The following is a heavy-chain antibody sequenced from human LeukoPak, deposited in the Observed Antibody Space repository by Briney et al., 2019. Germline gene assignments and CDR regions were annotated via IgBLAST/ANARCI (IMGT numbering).Heavy chain of an antibody. CDR2: IFTSGST. V-gene: IGHV4-61*02. CDR3: ARDRAGYHYYMDV. CDR1: GGSISSGTYF. Sequence: SQTLSLTCTVSGGSISSGTYFWSWIRQPAGKGLEWIGRIFTSGSTNYNPSLQSRVTISVDTSKNQFSLTLSSVTAADTAVYYCARDRAGYHYYMDVWGKGTTVTVSS. J-gene: IGHJ6*03. D-gene: IGHD3-10*01.